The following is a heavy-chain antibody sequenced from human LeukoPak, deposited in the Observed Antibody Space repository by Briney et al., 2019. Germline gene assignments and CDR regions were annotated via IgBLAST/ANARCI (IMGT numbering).Heavy chain of an antibody. J-gene: IGHJ5*02. CDR1: GYNFSNYW. CDR2: IYPGDSDT. D-gene: IGHD3-10*01. V-gene: IGHV5-51*01. Sequence: GESLKISCLGSGYNFSNYWIGWVRQMPGKGLEWMGIIYPGDSDTRYSPSFQGQVTISADKSISTAYLQWGSLKAPDTAMYYCARSVMARGVYWFDPWGQGTLVIVSS. CDR3: ARSVMARGVYWFDP.